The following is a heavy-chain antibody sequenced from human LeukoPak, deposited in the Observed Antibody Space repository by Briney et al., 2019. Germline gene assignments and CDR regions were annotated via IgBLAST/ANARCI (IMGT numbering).Heavy chain of an antibody. Sequence: GGSLRLSCAASGFTFDDYTMNWVRQAPGKGLEWVSVIYSGGSTYYADSVKGRFTISRDNSKNTLYLQMNSLRAEDTAVYYCARSSAKLAFDIWGQGTMVTVSS. D-gene: IGHD5-18*01. CDR3: ARSSAKLAFDI. J-gene: IGHJ3*02. V-gene: IGHV3-53*01. CDR2: IYSGGST. CDR1: GFTFDDYT.